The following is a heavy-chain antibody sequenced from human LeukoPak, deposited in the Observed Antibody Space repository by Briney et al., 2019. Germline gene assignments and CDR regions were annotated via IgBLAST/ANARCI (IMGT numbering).Heavy chain of an antibody. CDR2: IIPIFGTA. Sequence: ASVKVSCKASGGTFSSYAISWVRQAPGQGLEWMGGIIPIFGTANYAQKFQGRVTITADESTSTAYMELGSLRSEGTAVYYCARVPHYYGSGSYQEDYWGQGTLVTVSS. CDR1: GGTFSSYA. D-gene: IGHD3-10*01. J-gene: IGHJ4*02. CDR3: ARVPHYYGSGSYQEDY. V-gene: IGHV1-69*13.